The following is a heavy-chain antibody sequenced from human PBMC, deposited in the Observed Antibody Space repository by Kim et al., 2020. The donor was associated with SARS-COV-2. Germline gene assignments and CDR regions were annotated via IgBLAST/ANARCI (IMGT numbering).Heavy chain of an antibody. CDR3: ARDQGYGSGSYNRYYYGMDV. CDR2: ISYDGSNK. D-gene: IGHD3-10*01. V-gene: IGHV3-30*04. Sequence: GGSLRLSCAASGFTFSSYAMHWVRQAPGKGLEWVAVISYDGSNKYYADSVKGRFTISRDNSKNTLYLQMNSLRAEDTAVYYCARDQGYGSGSYNRYYYGMDVWGQGTTVTVSS. CDR1: GFTFSSYA. J-gene: IGHJ6*02.